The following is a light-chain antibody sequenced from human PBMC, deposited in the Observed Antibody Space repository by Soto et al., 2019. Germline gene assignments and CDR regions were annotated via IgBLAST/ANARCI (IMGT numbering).Light chain of an antibody. J-gene: IGKJ1*01. CDR1: QSISSW. V-gene: IGKV1-5*01. Sequence: DIQMTQSPSTLSASVGDRVTITCRASQSISSWLARYQQKPGKAPKLLIYDASSLESGVPSRFSGSGSGTEFTLTISSLQPDDFATYYCQQYNSYWGTFGQGTKVDIK. CDR3: QQYNSYWGT. CDR2: DAS.